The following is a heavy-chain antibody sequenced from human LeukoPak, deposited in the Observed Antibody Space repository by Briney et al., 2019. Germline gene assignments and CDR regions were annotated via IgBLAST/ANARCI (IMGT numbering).Heavy chain of an antibody. D-gene: IGHD3-22*01. CDR3: ATYSSLNRREFQF. V-gene: IGHV3-7*01. J-gene: IGHJ1*01. CDR2: IKTDGSEK. CDR1: GFTFSNYW. Sequence: GGSLRLSCEGSGFTFSNYWMGWVRQAPGKGLQWVANIKTDGSEKYYVDSVKGRFTISRDNAKNSLYLQMNSLRAEDTAVYYCATYSSLNRREFQFWGQGTLLTVPS.